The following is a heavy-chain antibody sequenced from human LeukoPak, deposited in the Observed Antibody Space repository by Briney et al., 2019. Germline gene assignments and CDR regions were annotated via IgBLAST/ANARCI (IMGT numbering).Heavy chain of an antibody. V-gene: IGHV3-30-3*01. CDR2: ISYDGSNK. CDR3: ARDEGYCSRTSCYGASKGMDD. D-gene: IGHD2-2*01. CDR1: GFTFSGYP. Sequence: PGGSLRLSCAASGFTFSGYPIHWVRQAPGKGLEWVAVISYDGSNKYYADSVKGRFTTSRDNSKNTLYLQMNSLRAEDTAVYYCARDEGYCSRTSCYGASKGMDDWGQGTAVIVSS. J-gene: IGHJ6*02.